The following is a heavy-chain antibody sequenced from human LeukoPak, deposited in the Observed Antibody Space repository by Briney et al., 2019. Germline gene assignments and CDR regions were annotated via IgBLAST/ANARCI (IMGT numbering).Heavy chain of an antibody. J-gene: IGHJ4*02. Sequence: AETLSLTCTVSGGSISSSVYYWGWIRQPPRKGLEWIGNIYYSGSTYYNPSLKSRVTISVDTSKNQFSLKLSSVTAADTAVYYCARHRKRGATGGNYFDYWGQGTLVTVSS. CDR3: ARHRKRGATGGNYFDY. D-gene: IGHD1-26*01. V-gene: IGHV4-39*01. CDR2: IYYSGST. CDR1: GGSISSSVYY.